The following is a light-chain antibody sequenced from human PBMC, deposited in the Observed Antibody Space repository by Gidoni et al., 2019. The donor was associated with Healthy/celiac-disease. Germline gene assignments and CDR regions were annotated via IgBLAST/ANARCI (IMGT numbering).Light chain of an antibody. CDR2: GAS. V-gene: IGKV3-20*01. Sequence: ELVLTQSPGTLSLSPGERATLSCRASQSVSSSYLAWYQQKPGQAPRLLIYGASSRATGIPDRFSGSGSGTDFTLTISRLEPEDFAVYYCQQYGSSPPTFGPXTKVDIK. CDR1: QSVSSSY. J-gene: IGKJ3*01. CDR3: QQYGSSPPT.